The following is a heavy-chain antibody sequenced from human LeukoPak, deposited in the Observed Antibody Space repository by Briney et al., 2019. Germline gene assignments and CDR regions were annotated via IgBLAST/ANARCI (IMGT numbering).Heavy chain of an antibody. CDR1: GFTFSSYS. D-gene: IGHD1-26*01. CDR3: ARDPYSGNYGNDYYYYMDV. V-gene: IGHV3-48*04. Sequence: GGSLRLSCAAYGFTFSSYSLNWVRQAPGKGLEWVSYIRRSGGTIYYADSVKGRFTISRDNAKNSLYLQMDSLGPEDTAVYYCARDPYSGNYGNDYYYYMDVWGKGTTVTISS. J-gene: IGHJ6*03. CDR2: IRRSGGTI.